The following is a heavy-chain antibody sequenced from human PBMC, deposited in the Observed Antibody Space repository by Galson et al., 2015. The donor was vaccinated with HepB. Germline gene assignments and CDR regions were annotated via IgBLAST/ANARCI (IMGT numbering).Heavy chain of an antibody. J-gene: IGHJ4*02. CDR3: AKEMEWYSSGTFDH. V-gene: IGHV3-23*01. Sequence: SLRLSCAISGFPLSNYAMSWVRQAPGKGLQWVSAISGSGGATYYGDSMKGRFTISRDNSKNTVFLQMINLRVEDTAVYFCAKEMEWYSSGTFDHWGQGVLVTVSS. CDR2: ISGSGGAT. CDR1: GFPLSNYA. D-gene: IGHD6-19*01.